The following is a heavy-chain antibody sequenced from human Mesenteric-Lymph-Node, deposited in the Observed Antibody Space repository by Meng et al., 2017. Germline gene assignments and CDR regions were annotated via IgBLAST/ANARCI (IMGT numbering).Heavy chain of an antibody. CDR3: ASGRQAGIYYFYGMDV. CDR1: LFTFSNYA. CDR2: ISYDGTDK. J-gene: IGHJ6*02. D-gene: IGHD3-3*02. Sequence: GESLKISCAASLFTFSNYAMHWVRQAPGTGLEWVSMISYDGTDKYYADSVKGRFTVSRDNAKNTLYLQMNNLRVEDTAVYYCASGRQAGIYYFYGMDVWGQGTTVTVSS. V-gene: IGHV3-30*04.